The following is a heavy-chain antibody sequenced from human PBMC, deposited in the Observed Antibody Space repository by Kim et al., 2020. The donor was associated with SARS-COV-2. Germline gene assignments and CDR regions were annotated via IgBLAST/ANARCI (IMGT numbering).Heavy chain of an antibody. CDR3: AKAGGPHSCWYFDL. D-gene: IGHD1-26*01. J-gene: IGHJ2*01. V-gene: IGHV3-30*18. Sequence: GGSLRLSCAASGFTFSSYGMHWVRQAPGKGLEWVAVISYDGSNKYYADSVKGRFTISRDNSKNTLYLQMNSLRAEDTAVYYCAKAGGPHSCWYFDLWGRGTLVTVSS. CDR2: ISYDGSNK. CDR1: GFTFSSYG.